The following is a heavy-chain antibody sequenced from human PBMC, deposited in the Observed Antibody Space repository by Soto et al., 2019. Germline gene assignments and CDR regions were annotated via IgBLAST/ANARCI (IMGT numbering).Heavy chain of an antibody. Sequence: QVQVVQSGAEVKKPGSSVKVSCKASGGTFSSYAISWERQAPGQGLEWMGGIIPLIETANYAQAVQGRLTITADEFTSAAYMELSSLRSEDTAVYYCATGTRNSSYYDFWGQGTLVTVSS. CDR3: ATGTRNSSYYDF. D-gene: IGHD6-6*01. V-gene: IGHV1-69*01. CDR2: IIPLIETA. J-gene: IGHJ4*02. CDR1: GGTFSSYA.